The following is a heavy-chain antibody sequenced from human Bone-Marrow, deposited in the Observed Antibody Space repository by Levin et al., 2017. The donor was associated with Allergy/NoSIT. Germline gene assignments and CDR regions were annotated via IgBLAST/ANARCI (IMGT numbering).Heavy chain of an antibody. CDR1: GFTFGDYA. J-gene: IGHJ4*02. Sequence: GGSLRLSCITSGFTFGDYAMSWVRQAPGKGLEWVGFIRGKPYSGTTEYAASVKGRFTLSRDDSKNITYLQMNRLKIEDTAVYYCTRSAARLRWGQGTLVTVSS. CDR3: TRSAARLR. D-gene: IGHD6-6*01. CDR2: IRGKPYSGTT. V-gene: IGHV3-49*04.